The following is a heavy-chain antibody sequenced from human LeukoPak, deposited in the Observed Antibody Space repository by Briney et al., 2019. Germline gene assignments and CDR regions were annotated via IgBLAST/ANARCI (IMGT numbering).Heavy chain of an antibody. CDR2: ISAGGGST. CDR3: ARALSARTSCYGY. D-gene: IGHD2-2*01. J-gene: IGHJ4*02. CDR1: GFTFSSYA. Sequence: GGSLRLSCAASGFTFSSYAMSWVRHAPGTGLEWVSAISAGGGSTYYADSVKGRFTIFRDNAKNSLYLQMNSLRAEDTAVYYCARALSARTSCYGYWGQGTLVTVSS. V-gene: IGHV3-23*01.